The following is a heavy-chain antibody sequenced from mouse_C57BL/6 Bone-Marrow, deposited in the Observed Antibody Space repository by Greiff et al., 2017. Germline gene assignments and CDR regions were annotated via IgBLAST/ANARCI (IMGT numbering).Heavy chain of an antibody. CDR2: IYPRSGNT. D-gene: IGHD2-3*01. CDR1: GYTFTSYG. CDR3: AIIYDGYYYAMDY. Sequence: VQLQQSGAELARPGASVKLSCKASGYTFTSYGISWVKQRTGQGLEWIGEIYPRSGNTYYNEKFKGKATLTADKSSSTAYMELRSLTSEDSAVXFCAIIYDGYYYAMDYWGQGTSVTVSS. V-gene: IGHV1-81*01. J-gene: IGHJ4*01.